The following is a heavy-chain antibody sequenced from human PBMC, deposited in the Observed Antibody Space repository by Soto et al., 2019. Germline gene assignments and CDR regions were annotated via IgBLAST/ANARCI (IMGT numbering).Heavy chain of an antibody. D-gene: IGHD5-18*01. J-gene: IGHJ4*02. CDR3: ARDGNFVLRGYSFGFDF. V-gene: IGHV1-2*02. CDR1: GYTFTGYY. Sequence: GASVKVSCKASGYTFTGYYMHWVRQAPGQGLEWMGWINPNSGGTNYAQKFQGRVTMTRDTSISTAYMEVTNVKSDDTAVYYCARDGNFVLRGYSFGFDFWGQGTRVTVSS. CDR2: INPNSGGT.